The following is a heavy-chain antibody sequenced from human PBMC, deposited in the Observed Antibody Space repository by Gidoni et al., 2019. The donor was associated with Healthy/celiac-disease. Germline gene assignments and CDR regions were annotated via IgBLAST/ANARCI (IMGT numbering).Heavy chain of an antibody. D-gene: IGHD3-10*01. V-gene: IGHV3-21*01. J-gene: IGHJ4*02. CDR3: AREVAGGFGELLYDY. Sequence: EVQLVESGGGLVKPGGSLRLSCAASGFPLSRYSMNWVRQAPGKGLEWVSSISSSSSYIYSAGSVKGRFTISRDNAKNSLYLQMNSLRAEGTAVYYCAREVAGGFGELLYDYWGQGTLVTVSS. CDR1: GFPLSRYS. CDR2: ISSSSSYI.